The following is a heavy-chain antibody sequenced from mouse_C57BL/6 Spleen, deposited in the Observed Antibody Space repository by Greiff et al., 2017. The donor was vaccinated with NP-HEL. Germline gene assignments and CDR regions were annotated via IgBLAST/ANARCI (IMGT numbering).Heavy chain of an antibody. CDR1: GYAFSSSW. Sequence: VQLQQSGPELVKPGASVKISCKASGYAFSSSWMNWVKQRPGKGLEWIGRIYPGDGDTNYNGKFKGKATLTADKSSSTAYMQLSSLTSEDSAVYFCARLDFDVGGTGTTVTVSS. CDR3: ARLDFDV. CDR2: IYPGDGDT. V-gene: IGHV1-82*01. J-gene: IGHJ1*03.